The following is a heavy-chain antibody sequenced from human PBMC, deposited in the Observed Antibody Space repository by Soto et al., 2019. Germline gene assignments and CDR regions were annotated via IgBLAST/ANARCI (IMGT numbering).Heavy chain of an antibody. CDR1: SHSISSSNIY. J-gene: IGHJ1*01. CDR3: ARHTPAISISDH. D-gene: IGHD2-15*01. V-gene: IGHV4-39*01. CDR2: IYYSGST. Sequence: PSATLSLTCSLTSHSISSSNIYWGWIRQPPGKGLEWIGSIYYSGSTYYNPSLKSRVTISVDTSKNQFSLKLSSVTAADTAVYYCARHTPAISISDHWGQG.